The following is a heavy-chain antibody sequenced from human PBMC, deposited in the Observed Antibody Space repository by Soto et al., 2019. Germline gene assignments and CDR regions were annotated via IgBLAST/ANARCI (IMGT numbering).Heavy chain of an antibody. CDR1: GFVFSDYA. CDR2: ISAGGSDT. D-gene: IGHD2-2*01. CDR3: ASVPIWCGSSSCYTEGFDS. V-gene: IGHV3-23*01. Sequence: EVQLLDSGGGWVQPGGSLRLSCVASGFVFSDYAMSWVRQAPGKGLEWVSAISAGGSDTYYADSVKGRFTVSRVNSKNTLYLQMNILRAEDTGIYYCASVPIWCGSSSCYTEGFDSWGQGTLVTVSS. J-gene: IGHJ4*02.